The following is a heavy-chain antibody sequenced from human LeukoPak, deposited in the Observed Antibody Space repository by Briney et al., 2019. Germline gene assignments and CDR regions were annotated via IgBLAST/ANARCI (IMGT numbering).Heavy chain of an antibody. CDR1: GYSFIIFG. D-gene: IGHD1-26*01. Sequence: ASVKVSCKASGYSFIIFGISWVRQAPGQGLEWMGWISAYNGNTNYAQKFQGRVTMTTDTSTNTAYMELRSLRSDDTAVYYCVRDRGELPHSHFDYWGQGSLVIVSS. J-gene: IGHJ4*02. CDR2: ISAYNGNT. V-gene: IGHV1-18*01. CDR3: VRDRGELPHSHFDY.